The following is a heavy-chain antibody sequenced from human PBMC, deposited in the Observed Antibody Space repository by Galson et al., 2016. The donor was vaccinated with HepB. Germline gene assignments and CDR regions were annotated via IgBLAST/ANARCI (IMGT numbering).Heavy chain of an antibody. CDR1: GYTFTTYW. Sequence: QSGAEVKKPGESLRISCKGSGYTFTTYWISWVRQMPGKGLEWMGRIDPSDSYTNYSPSFQGHVTISADKSISTAYLQWSSLKASDTAMYFCARLFLAKSGTNWFDPWGQGTLVIVSS. D-gene: IGHD1-1*01. CDR2: IDPSDSYT. CDR3: ARLFLAKSGTNWFDP. J-gene: IGHJ5*02. V-gene: IGHV5-10-1*01.